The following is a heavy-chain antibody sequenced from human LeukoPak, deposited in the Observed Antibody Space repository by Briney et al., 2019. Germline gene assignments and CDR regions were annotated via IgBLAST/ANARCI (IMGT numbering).Heavy chain of an antibody. D-gene: IGHD6-13*01. CDR3: ERRQLVSRLNWYEP. V-gene: IGHV1-18*01. J-gene: IGHJ5*02. CDR2: ISAYNGNT. Sequence: ASVKDSCKASGYTFTSYGISWVRQAPGQGLEWMGWISAYNGNTNYAQKLQGRVTMTTDTSTSTAYMELRSLRSDDTAVYYCERRQLVSRLNWYEPWGQGTLVTVSS. CDR1: GYTFTSYG.